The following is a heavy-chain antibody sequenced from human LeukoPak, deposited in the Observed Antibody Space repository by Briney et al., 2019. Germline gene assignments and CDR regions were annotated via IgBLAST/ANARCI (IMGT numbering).Heavy chain of an antibody. D-gene: IGHD6-13*01. J-gene: IGHJ4*02. Sequence: PGGSLRLSCAASGFTFSSYSMNWVRQAPGKGLEWIGSIYYSGSTYYNPSLKRRVTISVDTSKNQFSLKLSSVTAADTAVYYCARWQQLTLDYRGQGTLVTVSS. CDR3: ARWQQLTLDY. V-gene: IGHV4-59*05. CDR2: IYYSGST. CDR1: GFTFSSYSMN.